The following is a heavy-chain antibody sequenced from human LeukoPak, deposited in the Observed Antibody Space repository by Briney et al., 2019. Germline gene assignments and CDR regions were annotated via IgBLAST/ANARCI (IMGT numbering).Heavy chain of an antibody. J-gene: IGHJ1*01. V-gene: IGHV3-30*03. CDR3: ARDYSSNWYVIQH. Sequence: QTGGSLRLSCAASGFTLSAYAMHWVRQAPGKGLEWVALISYDGSNKYYADFVKGRFTISRDSSKNTLYLQVNSLRAEDTAVYYCARDYSSNWYVIQHWGQGTLVTVSS. D-gene: IGHD6-13*01. CDR2: ISYDGSNK. CDR1: GFTLSAYA.